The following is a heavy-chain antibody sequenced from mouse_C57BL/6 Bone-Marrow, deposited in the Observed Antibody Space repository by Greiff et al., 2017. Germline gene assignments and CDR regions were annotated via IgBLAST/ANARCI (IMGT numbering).Heavy chain of an antibody. Sequence: EVKLMESGGGLVQPGGSLKLSCAASGFTFSDYGMAWVRQAPRKGPEWVAFISNLAYSIYYADTVTGRFTISRENAKNTLYLEMSSLRSEDTAMYYCARETLDYWGQGTTLTVSS. CDR3: ARETLDY. V-gene: IGHV5-15*01. CDR2: ISNLAYSI. CDR1: GFTFSDYG. J-gene: IGHJ2*01.